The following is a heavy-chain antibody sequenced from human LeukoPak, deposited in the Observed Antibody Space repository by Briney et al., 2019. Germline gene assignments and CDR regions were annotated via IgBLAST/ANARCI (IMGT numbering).Heavy chain of an antibody. D-gene: IGHD3-10*02. CDR1: GFTFSSYE. J-gene: IGHJ6*04. Sequence: GGSLRLSCAASGFTFSSYEMNWVRQAPGKGLEWVSYICSSGSTIYYADSVKGRFTISRDNAKNALYLQMNSLRAEDTAVYYCAELGITMIGGVWGKGTTVTISS. CDR2: ICSSGSTI. CDR3: AELGITMIGGV. V-gene: IGHV3-48*03.